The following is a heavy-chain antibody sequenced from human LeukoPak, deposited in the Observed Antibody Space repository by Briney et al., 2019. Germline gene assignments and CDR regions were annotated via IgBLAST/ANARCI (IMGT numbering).Heavy chain of an antibody. Sequence: SETLSLTCTVSGRSISSARYCAGSISPPAGTGLDWIWRIYTSGRTNYTPSLKSRLTVTADTSKNQFSLKLSSVTAADTAVYYCARAGRYSAEDYWGQGTLVTVSS. CDR2: IYTSGRT. CDR1: GRSISSARYC. V-gene: IGHV4-61*02. J-gene: IGHJ4*02. D-gene: IGHD4-11*01. CDR3: ARAGRYSAEDY.